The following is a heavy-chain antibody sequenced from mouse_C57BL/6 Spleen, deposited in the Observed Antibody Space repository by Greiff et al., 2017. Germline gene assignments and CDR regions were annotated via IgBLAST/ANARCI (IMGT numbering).Heavy chain of an antibody. J-gene: IGHJ3*01. D-gene: IGHD2-2*01. Sequence: EVKVEESGPGLVKPSQSLSLTCSVTGYSITSGYYWNWIRQFPGNKLEWMGYISYDGSNNYNPSLKNRISITRDTSKNQFFLKLNSVTTEDTATYYCARGGYDGAYWGQGTLVTVSA. CDR1: GYSITSGYY. CDR3: ARGGYDGAY. V-gene: IGHV3-6*01. CDR2: ISYDGSN.